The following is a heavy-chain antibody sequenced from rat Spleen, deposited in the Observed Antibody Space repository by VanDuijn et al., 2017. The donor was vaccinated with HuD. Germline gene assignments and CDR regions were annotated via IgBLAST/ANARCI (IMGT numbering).Heavy chain of an antibody. V-gene: IGHV5-29*01. CDR3: ARHGTQWLHYFDY. Sequence: EVQLVESDGGLVQPGRSLKLSCVASGFTFSDYYMAWVRQAPTKGLEWVATFSNTGSSTYYPDSAKGRFTISSDNAKSTLYLQMNSLRSEDTATYYCARHGTQWLHYFDYWGQGVMVTVSS. CDR2: FSNTGSST. D-gene: IGHD1-1*01. J-gene: IGHJ2*01. CDR1: GFTFSDYY.